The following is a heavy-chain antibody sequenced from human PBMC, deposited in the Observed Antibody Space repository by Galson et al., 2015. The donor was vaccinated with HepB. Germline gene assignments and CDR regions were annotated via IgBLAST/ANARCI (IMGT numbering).Heavy chain of an antibody. D-gene: IGHD3-16*01. CDR1: GFTVSSNY. CDR3: ARLRGAHYYGMDV. Sequence: LRLSCAASGFTVSSNYMSWVRQAPGKGLEWVSVIYSGGSTYYADSVKGRFTISRDKSKNTLYLQMNSLRAEDTAVYYCARLRGAHYYGMDVWGQGTTVTVSS. CDR2: IYSGGST. V-gene: IGHV3-66*02. J-gene: IGHJ6*02.